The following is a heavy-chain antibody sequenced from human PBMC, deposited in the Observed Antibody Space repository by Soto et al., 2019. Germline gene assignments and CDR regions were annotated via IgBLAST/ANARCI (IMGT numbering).Heavy chain of an antibody. CDR2: INPNSGGT. D-gene: IGHD3-3*01. CDR3: ARGPRPPRIFGPAWDAFDI. V-gene: IGHV1-2*04. CDR1: GYTFTRYY. Sequence: ASVQVSCKPSGYTFTRYYMHCVRQAPRQGRDWMGWINPNSGGTNYAQKFQGWVTMTRDTSISTAYMELSRLRSDDAAVYYCARGPRPPRIFGPAWDAFDIWGQGTMVTVSS. J-gene: IGHJ3*02.